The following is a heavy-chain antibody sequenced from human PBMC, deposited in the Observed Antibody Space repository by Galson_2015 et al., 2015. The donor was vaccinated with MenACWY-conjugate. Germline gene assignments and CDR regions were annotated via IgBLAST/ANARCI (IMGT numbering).Heavy chain of an antibody. Sequence: SLRLSCAASGFTFTSYWMYWVRQAPGKGLEWVARTNSDDTNTPYADFAEGRFTISRDNAKNTLYLQMNSLRAEDTAIYYCARGEGYYYYYYMDVWGKGATVTVSS. CDR2: TNSDDTNT. J-gene: IGHJ6*03. CDR3: ARGEGYYYYYYMDV. CDR1: GFTFTSYW. V-gene: IGHV3-74*01.